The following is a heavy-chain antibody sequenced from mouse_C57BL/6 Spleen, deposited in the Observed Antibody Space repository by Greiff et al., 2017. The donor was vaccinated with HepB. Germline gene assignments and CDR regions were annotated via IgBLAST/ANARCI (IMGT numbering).Heavy chain of an antibody. CDR3: ARFTTVDWFAY. V-gene: IGHV1-26*01. J-gene: IGHJ3*01. CDR1: GYTFTDYY. CDR2: INPNNGGT. D-gene: IGHD1-1*01. Sequence: EVQLQQSGPELVKPGASVKISCKASGYTFTDYYMNWVKQSHGKSLEWIGDINPNNGGTSYNQKFKGKATLTVDKSSSTAYMELRSLTSEDSAVYYCARFTTVDWFAYWGQGTLVTVSA.